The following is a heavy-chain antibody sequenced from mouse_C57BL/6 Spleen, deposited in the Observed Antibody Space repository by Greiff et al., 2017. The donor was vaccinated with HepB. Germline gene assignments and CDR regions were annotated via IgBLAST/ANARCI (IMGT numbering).Heavy chain of an antibody. J-gene: IGHJ2*01. Sequence: EVKLQQSGPELVKPGASVKISCKASGYSFTGYYMHWVKQSSEKSLEWIGEINPSTGGTSYNQKFKGKATLTVDKSSSTAYMQLKSLTSEDSAVYYCARYYAPYYFDYWGQGTTLTVSS. CDR1: GYSFTGYY. D-gene: IGHD1-1*01. V-gene: IGHV1-43*01. CDR2: INPSTGGT. CDR3: ARYYAPYYFDY.